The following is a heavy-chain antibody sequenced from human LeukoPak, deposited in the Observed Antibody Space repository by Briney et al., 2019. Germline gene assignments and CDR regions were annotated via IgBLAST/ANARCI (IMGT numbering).Heavy chain of an antibody. CDR3: AADLFSAPKGGFFDY. CDR1: GFTFSSYA. Sequence: GGSLRLSCAASGFTFSSYAMHWVRQAPGKGLEWVAVISYDGSNKYYADSVKGRFTISRDNSKNTLYLHTNGLRVEDTAIYFCAADLFSAPKGGFFDYWGHGTLVTVSS. CDR2: ISYDGSNK. V-gene: IGHV3-30*14. J-gene: IGHJ4*01. D-gene: IGHD2-21*01.